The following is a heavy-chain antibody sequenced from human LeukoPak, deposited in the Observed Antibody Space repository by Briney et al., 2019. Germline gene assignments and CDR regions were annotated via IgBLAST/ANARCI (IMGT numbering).Heavy chain of an antibody. V-gene: IGHV4-39*02. Sequence: PSETLPLTCTVSGGSISSSSYYWGWIRQPPGKGLEWIGSIYYSGSTYYNPSLKSRVTISVDTSKNQFSLKLSSVTAADTAVYYCAREGIFGELFKGYDYWGQGTLVTVSS. J-gene: IGHJ4*02. CDR2: IYYSGST. CDR3: AREGIFGELFKGYDY. D-gene: IGHD3-10*01. CDR1: GGSISSSSYY.